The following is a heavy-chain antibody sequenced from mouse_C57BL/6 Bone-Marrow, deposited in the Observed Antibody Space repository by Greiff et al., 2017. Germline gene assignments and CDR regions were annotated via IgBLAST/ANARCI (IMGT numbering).Heavy chain of an antibody. Sequence: QVQLQQPGTELVKPGASVKLSCKASGYTFTSYWMHWVKQRPGQGLEWIGNITPSNGGTNYNEKFKSKATLTVDKSSSTAYMPRSSLTSEDSAVYYCAREGASYGNYEFAWVAYWGQGLWSLSLQ. D-gene: IGHD2-1*01. CDR2: ITPSNGGT. V-gene: IGHV1-53*01. J-gene: IGHJ3*01. CDR3: AREGASYGNYEFAWVAY. CDR1: GYTFTSYW.